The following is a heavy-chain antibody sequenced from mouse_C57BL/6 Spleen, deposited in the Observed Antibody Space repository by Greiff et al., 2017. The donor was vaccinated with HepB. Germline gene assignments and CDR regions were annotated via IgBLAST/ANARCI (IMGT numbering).Heavy chain of an antibody. CDR3: ARDEDDYYFDY. CDR2: ISDGGSYT. D-gene: IGHD2-4*01. CDR1: GFTFSSYA. V-gene: IGHV5-4*01. Sequence: EVQRVESGGGLVKPGGSLKLSCAASGFTFSSYAMSWVRQTPEKRLEWVATISDGGSYTYYPDNVKGRFTISRDNAKNNLYLQMSHLKSEDTAMYYCARDEDDYYFDYWGQGTTLTVSS. J-gene: IGHJ2*01.